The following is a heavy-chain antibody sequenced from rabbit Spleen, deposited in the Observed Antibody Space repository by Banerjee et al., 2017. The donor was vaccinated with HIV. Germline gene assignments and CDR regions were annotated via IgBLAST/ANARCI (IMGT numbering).Heavy chain of an antibody. CDR3: ARDTASSFSSYGMDL. V-gene: IGHV1S45*01. D-gene: IGHD6-1*01. Sequence: QEQLKESGGGLVQPGGSLKLSCKASGFDFSSSYWICWVRQAPGKGLEWIGCIYTGGSGGIYYASWARGRFTISKTSSTTVTLQMTSLTAADTATYFCARDTASSFSSYGMDLWGPGTLVTVS. CDR1: GFDFSSSYW. CDR2: IYTGGSGGI. J-gene: IGHJ6*01.